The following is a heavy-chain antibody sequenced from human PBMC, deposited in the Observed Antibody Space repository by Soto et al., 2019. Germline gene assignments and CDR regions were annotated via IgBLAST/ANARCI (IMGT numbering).Heavy chain of an antibody. D-gene: IGHD3-10*01. Sequence: EVQLVESGGSLVKPGGSLRLSCAASGFTFSNAWMNWVRQAPGKGLEWVGRIKSKTDGGTTDYAAPVKGRFTISSDDSKNTLYLQMNSLKTEDTAVYYCTTDQGIYCSWFDPWGQGTLVTVSS. CDR3: TTDQGIYCSWFDP. V-gene: IGHV3-15*07. J-gene: IGHJ5*02. CDR2: IKSKTDGGTT. CDR1: GFTFSNAW.